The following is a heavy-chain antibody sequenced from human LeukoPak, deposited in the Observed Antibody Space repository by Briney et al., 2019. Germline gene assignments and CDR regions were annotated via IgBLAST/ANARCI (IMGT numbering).Heavy chain of an antibody. Sequence: PVGSLRLSCAAFEFTFGSFAMSWVRQAPGKGLEWVSTTDNSGDSTYYADSVKGRFTMSRDNSKNTLYLQMNSLRAEDTAVYYCAKASLSGWFGENYYYMDVWGKGTTVTVSS. V-gene: IGHV3-23*01. CDR2: TDNSGDST. J-gene: IGHJ6*03. D-gene: IGHD3-10*01. CDR1: EFTFGSFA. CDR3: AKASLSGWFGENYYYMDV.